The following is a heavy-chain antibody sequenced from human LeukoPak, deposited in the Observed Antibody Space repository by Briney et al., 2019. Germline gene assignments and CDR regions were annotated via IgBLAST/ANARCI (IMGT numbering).Heavy chain of an antibody. Sequence: PGGSLRLSCAASGVMFPSYWMTWVRQAPGKGLEWVANIKQDGSEKYYVDSVKGRFTISRDNAKNSVYLQMNSLKTEDTAVYYCTTDAYSGSTGWGQGTLVTVSS. V-gene: IGHV3-7*05. D-gene: IGHD1-26*01. J-gene: IGHJ4*02. CDR3: TTDAYSGSTG. CDR1: GVMFPSYW. CDR2: IKQDGSEK.